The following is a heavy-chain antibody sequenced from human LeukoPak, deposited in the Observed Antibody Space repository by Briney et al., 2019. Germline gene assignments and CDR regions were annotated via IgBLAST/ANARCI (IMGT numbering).Heavy chain of an antibody. CDR1: GGAFSGYF. V-gene: IGHV4-34*12. J-gene: IGHJ3*02. Sequence: SETLSLTCGVSGGAFSGYFWTWIRQPPGKGLEWIGEIIDSGTTNYNPSPASRVSMSVDTSKNQMSPRLSSLTAADTAVYYCATLYLVNAFDIWGPGTLVTVSS. CDR2: IIDSGTT. D-gene: IGHD2-2*02. CDR3: ATLYLVNAFDI.